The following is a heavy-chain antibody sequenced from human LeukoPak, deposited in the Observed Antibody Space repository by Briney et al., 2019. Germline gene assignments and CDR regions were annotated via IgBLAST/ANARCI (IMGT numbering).Heavy chain of an antibody. CDR2: IYPGDSDT. CDR1: GYSFTSYW. J-gene: IGHJ6*03. D-gene: IGHD5-24*01. Sequence: GESLKISCKGSGYSFTSYWIGWVRQMPGKGLEWMGIIYPGDSDTRYSPSFQGQVTISADKSISTAYLQWGSLKASDTAMYYCARSRLTIDYYYYYMDVWGKGTTVTVSS. CDR3: ARSRLTIDYYYYYMDV. V-gene: IGHV5-51*01.